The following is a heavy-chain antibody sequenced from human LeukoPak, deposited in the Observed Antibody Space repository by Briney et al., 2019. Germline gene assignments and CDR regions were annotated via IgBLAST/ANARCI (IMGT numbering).Heavy chain of an antibody. V-gene: IGHV3-74*01. CDR3: AREMYSGSYYAFDI. D-gene: IGHD1-26*01. Sequence: PGGSLRLSCAASGFTFSSYWMHWVRQAPGKGLVWVSRINSDGSSTSYADSVKGRFTISRDNAKNTLYLQMNSLRAEDTAVYYCAREMYSGSYYAFDIWGQGTMVTVSS. CDR2: INSDGSST. J-gene: IGHJ3*02. CDR1: GFTFSSYW.